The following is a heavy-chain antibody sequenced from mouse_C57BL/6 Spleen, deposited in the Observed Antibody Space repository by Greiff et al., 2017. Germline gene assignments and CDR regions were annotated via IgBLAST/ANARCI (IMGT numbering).Heavy chain of an antibody. J-gene: IGHJ2*01. V-gene: IGHV1-82*01. CDR3: ARSLGLRSLFDD. Sequence: QVQLQQSGPELVKPGASVKISCKASGYAFSSSWMNWVKQRPGKGLEWIGRIYPGDGDTNYNGKFKGKATLTADKSSSTAYMQLSSLTSEDSAVYFCARSLGLRSLFDDWGQGTTLTVSS. CDR1: GYAFSSSW. CDR2: IYPGDGDT. D-gene: IGHD1-1*01.